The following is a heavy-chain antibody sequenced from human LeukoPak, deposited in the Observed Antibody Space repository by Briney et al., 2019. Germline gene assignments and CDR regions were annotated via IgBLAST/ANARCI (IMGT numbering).Heavy chain of an antibody. CDR3: ARHVGVVNGNSNLLYY. J-gene: IGHJ4*02. CDR1: GYSISSGYY. Sequence: SETLSLTCAVSGYSISSGYYWGWIRQPPGKGLEWIGSIYHSGSTYYNPSLKSRVTISVDTSKNQFSLKLSSVTAADTAVYSCARHVGVVNGNSNLLYYWGQGTLGTVSS. CDR2: IYHSGST. V-gene: IGHV4-38-2*01. D-gene: IGHD3-3*01.